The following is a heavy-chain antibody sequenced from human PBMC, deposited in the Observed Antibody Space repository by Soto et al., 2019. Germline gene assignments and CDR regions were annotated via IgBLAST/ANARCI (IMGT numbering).Heavy chain of an antibody. CDR1: GYTFTAYG. Sequence: VKVSCKASGYTFTAYGIHWVRQAPGQRLEWMGWINTGNGHTKYSQKFQGRVTITRDTSARTAYMELNSLRSEDTAVYYCASRGYDFWSGLDPWGQGTLVTVSS. CDR2: INTGNGHT. V-gene: IGHV1-3*04. J-gene: IGHJ5*02. CDR3: ASRGYDFWSGLDP. D-gene: IGHD3-3*01.